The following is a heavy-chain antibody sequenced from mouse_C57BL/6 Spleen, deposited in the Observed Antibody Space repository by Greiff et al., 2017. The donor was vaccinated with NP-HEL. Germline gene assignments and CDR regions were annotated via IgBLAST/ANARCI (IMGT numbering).Heavy chain of an antibody. J-gene: IGHJ2*01. Sequence: QVQLKESGAELVKPGASVKLSCKASGYTFTEYTIHWVKQRSGQGLEWIGWFYPGSGSIKYNEKFKDKATLTADKSSSTVYMELSRLTSEDSAVYFCARHEVYSNYESYFDYWGQGTTLTVSS. D-gene: IGHD2-5*01. CDR3: ARHEVYSNYESYFDY. CDR1: GYTFTEYT. V-gene: IGHV1-62-2*01. CDR2: FYPGSGSI.